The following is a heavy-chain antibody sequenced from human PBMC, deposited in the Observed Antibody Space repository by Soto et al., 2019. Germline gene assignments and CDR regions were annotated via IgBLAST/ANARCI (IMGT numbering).Heavy chain of an antibody. CDR3: ARWPQLEPRFDY. V-gene: IGHV4-31*03. CDR2: IYYSGST. Sequence: ILSLTCTVSGGSISSGGCYWSWIRQHPGKGLEWIGYIYYSGSTYYNPSLKSRVTTSVDTSKNQFSLKLSSVTAADTAVYYCARWPQLEPRFDYWGQGTLVTVSS. J-gene: IGHJ4*02. D-gene: IGHD1-1*01. CDR1: GGSISSGGCY.